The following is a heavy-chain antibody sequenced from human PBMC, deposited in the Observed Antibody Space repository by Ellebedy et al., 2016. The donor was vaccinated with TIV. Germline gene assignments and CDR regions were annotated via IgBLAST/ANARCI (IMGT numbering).Heavy chain of an antibody. V-gene: IGHV3-7*01. D-gene: IGHD4-17*01. J-gene: IGHJ5*02. CDR3: ARRGSYGDYAVQVNSWFDT. CDR2: IYQDGSDQ. CDR1: GFSFRSYW. Sequence: PGGSLRLSCAASGFSFRSYWMSWVRQAPGKGLEWVANIYQDGSDQYYVDSVKGRFTISRDNANKSLFLQINSLRVEDTAVYYCARRGSYGDYAVQVNSWFDTWGQGTLVTVSS.